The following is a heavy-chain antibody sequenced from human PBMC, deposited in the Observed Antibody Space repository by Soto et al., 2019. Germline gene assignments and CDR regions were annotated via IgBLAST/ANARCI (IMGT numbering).Heavy chain of an antibody. CDR1: KFTFASYV. D-gene: IGHD3-22*01. J-gene: IGHJ6*02. V-gene: IGHV3-30*04. CDR3: AREMIPMILGGMSAMDV. CDR2: ISFDGTNK. Sequence: QVQLVESGGGVVQPERSQRLSCTASKFTFASYVMHWVRQAPGEGLEWVALISFDGTNKYYADSVKGRFTISRDNSTNTMYLQMNSLRPEDTAVYYCAREMIPMILGGMSAMDVWGQGTTVTVS.